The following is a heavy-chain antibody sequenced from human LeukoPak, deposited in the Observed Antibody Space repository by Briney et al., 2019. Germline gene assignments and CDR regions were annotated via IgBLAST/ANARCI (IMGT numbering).Heavy chain of an antibody. CDR2: IYPGDSGP. V-gene: IGHV5-51*01. CDR1: GYSFTSYC. Sequence: GESLRISCKVSGYSFTSYCIGWVRQMPGKGLEWMGIIYPGDSGPAYSPSFQGQVTISVDKSINTAYLQWSSLQASDTAMYYCGMSGDRVPLQDDVFDVWGQGTMVTVST. J-gene: IGHJ3*01. D-gene: IGHD1-26*01. CDR3: GMSGDRVPLQDDVFDV.